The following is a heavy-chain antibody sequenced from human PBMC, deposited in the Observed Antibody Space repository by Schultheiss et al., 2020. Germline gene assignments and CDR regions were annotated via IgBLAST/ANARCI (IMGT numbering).Heavy chain of an antibody. CDR2: IYTSGST. CDR3: ARDGSAMDV. J-gene: IGHJ6*02. CDR1: GGSISSGGYY. V-gene: IGHV4-61*02. Sequence: SETLSLTCTVSGGSISSGGYYWSWIRQHPGKGLEWIGRIYTSGSTNYNPSLKSRVTMSVDTSKNQFSLKLSSVTAADTAVYYCARDGSAMDVWGQGTTVTVYS.